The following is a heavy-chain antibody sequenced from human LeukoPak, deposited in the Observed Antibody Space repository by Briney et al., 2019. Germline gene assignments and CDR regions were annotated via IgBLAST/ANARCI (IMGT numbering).Heavy chain of an antibody. CDR2: IIPIFGTA. J-gene: IGHJ2*01. Sequence: SVKVSCKASGVTFSSYAISWVRQAPGQGLEWVGGIIPIFGTANYAQNFQGRVTITADESTSTAYMELSSRRSEDTAVYYCARGTVEGSHWYFDLWGRGALVTVSS. CDR3: ARGTVEGSHWYFDL. CDR1: GVTFSSYA. V-gene: IGHV1-69*13. D-gene: IGHD3-10*01.